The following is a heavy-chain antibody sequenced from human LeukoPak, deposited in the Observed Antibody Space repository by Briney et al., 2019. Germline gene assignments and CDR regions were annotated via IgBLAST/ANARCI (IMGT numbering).Heavy chain of an antibody. CDR2: IRGSGGNT. D-gene: IGHD3-9*01. V-gene: IGHV3-23*01. Sequence: GGSLRLSCAASGFTFSSYALGWVRQAPGKGLEWVSAIRGSGGNTYYADSVKGRFTISRDNSKNTLYLQMDSLRAEDTAVYYCVKGAHYDILTGYRLLKVDPWGQGTLVTVSS. CDR1: GFTFSSYA. J-gene: IGHJ5*02. CDR3: VKGAHYDILTGYRLLKVDP.